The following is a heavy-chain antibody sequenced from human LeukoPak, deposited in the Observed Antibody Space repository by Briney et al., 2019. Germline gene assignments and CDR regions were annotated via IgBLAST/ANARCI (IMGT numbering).Heavy chain of an antibody. CDR2: INPNSGGT. J-gene: IGHJ5*02. D-gene: IGHD3-22*01. CDR3: ARVHYYDSSGYTRSTNWFDP. Sequence: ASVKVSCKASGYTFTGYYMHWVRQAPGQGLEWMGWINPNSGGTNCAQKFQGRVTMTRDTSISTAYMELSRLRSDDTAVYYCARVHYYDSSGYTRSTNWFDPWGQGTLVTVSS. V-gene: IGHV1-2*02. CDR1: GYTFTGYY.